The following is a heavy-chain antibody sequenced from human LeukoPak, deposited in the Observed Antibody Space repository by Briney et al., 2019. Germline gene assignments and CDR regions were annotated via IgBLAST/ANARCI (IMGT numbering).Heavy chain of an antibody. CDR1: GGSISSSSYY. V-gene: IGHV4-39*01. CDR3: ARQATDYYYYYMDV. J-gene: IGHJ6*03. Sequence: SETLSLTCTVCGGSISSSSYYWGWIRQPPGKGLEWIGSIYYSGSTYYNPSLKSRVTISVDTSKNQFSLKLSSVTAADTAVYYCARQATDYYYYYMDVWGKGTTVTVSS. CDR2: IYYSGST.